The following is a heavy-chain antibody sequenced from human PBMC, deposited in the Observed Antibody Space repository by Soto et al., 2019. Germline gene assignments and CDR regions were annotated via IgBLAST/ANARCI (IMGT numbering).Heavy chain of an antibody. CDR2: IYYSGST. J-gene: IGHJ4*02. CDR3: ARSPYGDYNSDFDY. V-gene: IGHV4-31*03. Sequence: SETLSLTCTVSGGSISSGGYYWSWIRQHPGKGLEWIGYIYYSGSTYYNPSLKSRVTISVDTSKNQFSLKLSSVTAADTAVYYCARSPYGDYNSDFDYWGQGTLVTVSS. D-gene: IGHD4-17*01. CDR1: GGSISSGGYY.